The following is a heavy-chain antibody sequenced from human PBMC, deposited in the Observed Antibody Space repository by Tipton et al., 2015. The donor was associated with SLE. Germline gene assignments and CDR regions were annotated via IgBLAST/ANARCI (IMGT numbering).Heavy chain of an antibody. J-gene: IGHJ4*02. V-gene: IGHV3-74*03. CDR2: IYSDGSST. CDR1: GFTFSTYW. D-gene: IGHD6-13*01. Sequence: SLRLSCEASGFTFSTYWMHWVRQGPGKGLVWVSRIYSDGSSTKYADSVKGRFTISRDNSKNTLYLQMNSLRAEDTAVYYCAKDRVAAAGIHDYWGQGTLVTVSS. CDR3: AKDRVAAAGIHDY.